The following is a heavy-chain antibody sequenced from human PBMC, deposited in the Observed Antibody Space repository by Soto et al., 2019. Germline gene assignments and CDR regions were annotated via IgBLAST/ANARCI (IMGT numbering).Heavy chain of an antibody. Sequence: ASVKVSCKASGYTFTSYGISWVRQAPGQGLEWMGWISAYNGNTNYAQKLQGRVTMTTDTSTSTAYMELRSLRSDDTAVYYCARDLGYYDSSGLYYFDYWGQGTLVTVS. V-gene: IGHV1-18*01. CDR1: GYTFTSYG. J-gene: IGHJ4*02. CDR3: ARDLGYYDSSGLYYFDY. CDR2: ISAYNGNT. D-gene: IGHD3-22*01.